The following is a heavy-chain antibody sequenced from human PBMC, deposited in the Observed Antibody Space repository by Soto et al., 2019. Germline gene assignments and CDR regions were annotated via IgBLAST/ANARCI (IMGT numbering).Heavy chain of an antibody. CDR2: IYYSEST. CDR3: ARLGGYCSTTSCYGYYGMDV. V-gene: IGHV4-39*01. CDR1: GGSISSSSYY. Sequence: PSETLSLTCTVSGGSISSSSYYWGWIRQPPGKGLEWIGSIYYSESTHYNPSLESRVTISVDTSKNQFSLKVSSVTAADTAVYYCARLGGYCSTTSCYGYYGMDVWGQGTTVTVSS. J-gene: IGHJ6*02. D-gene: IGHD2-2*01.